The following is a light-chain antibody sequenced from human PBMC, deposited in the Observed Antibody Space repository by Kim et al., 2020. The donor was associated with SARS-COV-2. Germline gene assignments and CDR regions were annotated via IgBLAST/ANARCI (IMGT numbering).Light chain of an antibody. V-gene: IGLV3-1*01. CDR1: KLGDKY. J-gene: IGLJ1*01. CDR2: QDS. CDR3: QAWDSSTNYV. Sequence: SYELTQPPSVSVSPGQTASITCSGDKLGDKYACWYQQKPGQSPVLVIYQDSKRPSGIPERLSGSNSGNTATLTISGTQAMDEADYYCQAWDSSTNYVFGT.